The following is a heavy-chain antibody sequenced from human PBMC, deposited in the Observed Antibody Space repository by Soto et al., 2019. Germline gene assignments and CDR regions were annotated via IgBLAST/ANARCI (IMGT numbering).Heavy chain of an antibody. V-gene: IGHV1-18*01. J-gene: IGHJ6*02. CDR2: ISPKSGSI. CDR1: GYTFTRNG. CDR3: VKDRDSNSWPSRDV. Sequence: GASVKVSCKTSGYTFTRNGSSWVRQAPGQGLEWMGWISPKSGSIKYAQKFQGRVIMTTDTSTRTAYMEVRSLRSDDTAVYYCVKDRDSNSWPSRDVWGPGTTVTVSS. D-gene: IGHD3-22*01.